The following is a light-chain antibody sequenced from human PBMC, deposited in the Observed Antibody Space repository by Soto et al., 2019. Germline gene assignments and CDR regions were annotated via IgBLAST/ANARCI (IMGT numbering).Light chain of an antibody. CDR3: HRHETYPLA. CDR2: DAS. CDR1: QSVRRS. Sequence: EIVLTQSPATLSLSPGERATLSCRASQSVRRSLAWYQQQPGQAPRLLIYDASNRATGIPARFSGSGSGTDFTLTISSLEPKDFAVYYCHRHETYPLAFGGGTKVDI. J-gene: IGKJ4*01. V-gene: IGKV3-11*01.